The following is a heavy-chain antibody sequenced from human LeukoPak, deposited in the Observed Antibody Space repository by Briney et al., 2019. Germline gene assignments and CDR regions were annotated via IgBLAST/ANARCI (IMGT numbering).Heavy chain of an antibody. V-gene: IGHV4-59*01. CDR2: IYYTGST. CDR3: ARGISGYNYWFDP. J-gene: IGHJ5*02. CDR1: GGSTSNYY. D-gene: IGHD1-1*01. Sequence: SETLSLTCTVSGGSTSNYYWIWIRQPPGKGLEWIGYIYYTGSTNHNPSLKSRVTISVDTSKNQFSLKLSSVTTADTALYYCARGISGYNYWFDPWGQGTLVTVSS.